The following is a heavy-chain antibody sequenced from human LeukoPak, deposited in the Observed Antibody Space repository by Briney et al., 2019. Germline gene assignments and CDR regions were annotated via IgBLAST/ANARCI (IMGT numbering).Heavy chain of an antibody. CDR1: AASLTSYY. CDR3: ATGYYEPFAT. J-gene: IGHJ5*02. D-gene: IGHD2/OR15-2a*01. V-gene: IGHV4-59*01. Sequence: PSETLSLTCSVSAASLTSYYCDCLRHPPGKGLEWIGYISDTGKTDPNPSLKSRLSISLDTSKKQFSLRLRSVTAADSAVYYCATGYYEPFATWGPGILVTVSS. CDR2: ISDTGKT.